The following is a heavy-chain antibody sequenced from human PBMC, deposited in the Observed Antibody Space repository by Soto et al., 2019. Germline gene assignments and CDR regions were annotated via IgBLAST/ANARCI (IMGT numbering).Heavy chain of an antibody. CDR1: GFTFSSYA. CDR3: AKDPIGGYDFWSGYLRGAFDI. J-gene: IGHJ3*02. CDR2: ISGSGGST. Sequence: LSCAASGFTFSSYAMSWVRQAPGKGLEWVSAISGSGGSTYYADSVKGRFTISRDNSKNTLYLQMNSLRAEDTAVYYCAKDPIGGYDFWSGYLRGAFDIWGQGTMVTVSS. V-gene: IGHV3-23*01. D-gene: IGHD3-3*01.